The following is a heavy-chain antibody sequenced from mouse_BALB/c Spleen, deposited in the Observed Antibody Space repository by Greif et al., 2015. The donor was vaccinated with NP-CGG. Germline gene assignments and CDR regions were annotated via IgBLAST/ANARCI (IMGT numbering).Heavy chain of an antibody. J-gene: IGHJ2*01. V-gene: IGHV1-18*01. CDR2: VNPDNGGT. CDR1: GYSFTGYY. Sequence: VQLQQSGPDLVKPGASVKISCKASGYSFTGYYMHWVKQSHGKSLEWIGRVNPDNGGTNYNQKFKGKAILTVDKSSSTAYMELRSLTSEDSAVYYCARTYDYDGPYFDYWGQGTTLTVSS. D-gene: IGHD2-4*01. CDR3: ARTYDYDGPYFDY.